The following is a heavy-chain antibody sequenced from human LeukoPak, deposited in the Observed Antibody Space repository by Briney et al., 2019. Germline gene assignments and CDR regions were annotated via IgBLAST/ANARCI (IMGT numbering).Heavy chain of an antibody. CDR1: GGSISSYY. Sequence: SETLSLTCTVSGGSISSYYWSWIRQPPGKGLEWIGYIYYSGSTNYNPSLKSRVTISVDTSKNQFSLKLSSVTAADTAVYSCARDRSDQYDFDIWGQGTTVIVSS. J-gene: IGHJ3*02. D-gene: IGHD2-2*01. CDR2: IYYSGST. CDR3: ARDRSDQYDFDI. V-gene: IGHV4-59*01.